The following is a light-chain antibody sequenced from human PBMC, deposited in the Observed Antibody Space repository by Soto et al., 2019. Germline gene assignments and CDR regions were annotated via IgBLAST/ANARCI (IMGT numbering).Light chain of an antibody. CDR1: QSVSSSY. V-gene: IGKV3-20*01. CDR3: QQYGSSPLT. CDR2: GAS. J-gene: IGKJ4*01. Sequence: EIVLTQSPGTLSLSPGERATLSCRGSQSVSSSYLAWYQQKPGQAPRLLIYGASSRATGIPDRFSASGSGTDFTLTSSRLEPEDFAVYYCQQYGSSPLTFGGGTKVEIK.